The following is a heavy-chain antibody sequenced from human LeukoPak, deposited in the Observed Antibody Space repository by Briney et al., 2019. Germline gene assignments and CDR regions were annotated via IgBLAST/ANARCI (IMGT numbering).Heavy chain of an antibody. Sequence: PGGSLRLSCAASGFTFSSYWMHWVRHAPGKGVVWVSRINSDGSSTTYADSVKGRFTISRDNAKNTLYLQMNSLRAEDTAVYYCGGSSGHNWFDLWGQGTLVTVSS. CDR2: INSDGSST. J-gene: IGHJ5*02. CDR1: GFTFSSYW. CDR3: GGSSGHNWFDL. V-gene: IGHV3-74*01. D-gene: IGHD2-8*02.